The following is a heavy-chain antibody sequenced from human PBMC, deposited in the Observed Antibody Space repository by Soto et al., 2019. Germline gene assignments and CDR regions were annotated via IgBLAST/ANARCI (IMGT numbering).Heavy chain of an antibody. CDR3: AKVGQLDITTGHAYFDH. CDR1: GYAFEDYA. Sequence: PGGSLRLSCATSGYAFEDYAMHWVRQVPGKGLEWVSLISWDGESTYYADPVKGRFTVSRDNSEKSLYLQMNSVRVDDTALYYCAKVGQLDITTGHAYFDHWGQGTLFTVSS. D-gene: IGHD5-12*01. CDR2: ISWDGEST. V-gene: IGHV3-43D*04. J-gene: IGHJ4*02.